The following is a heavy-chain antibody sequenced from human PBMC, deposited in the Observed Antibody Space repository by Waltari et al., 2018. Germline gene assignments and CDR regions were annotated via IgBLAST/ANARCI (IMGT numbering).Heavy chain of an antibody. CDR3: ARDIGGITMVQGGRYNWFDP. V-gene: IGHV1-2*06. J-gene: IGHJ5*02. CDR1: GYTFTGYY. Sequence: QVQLVQSGAEVKKPGASVKVSCKASGYTFTGYYMHWVRQAPGQGLGWMGRINPNSGGTNYAQKFKGRGTMTRDTSISTAYMELSRLRSDDTAVYYCARDIGGITMVQGGRYNWFDPWGQGTLVTVSS. D-gene: IGHD3-10*01. CDR2: INPNSGGT.